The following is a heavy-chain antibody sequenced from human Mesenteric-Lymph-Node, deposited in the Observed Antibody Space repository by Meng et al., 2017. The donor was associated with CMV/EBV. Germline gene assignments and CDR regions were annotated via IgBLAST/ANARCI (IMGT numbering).Heavy chain of an antibody. Sequence: GESLKISCAASGFIVSSNYMSWVRQAPGKGLQWVSVIYSDGTTYYADSVQGRFAISRDNAKNSLYLQMSSLRAEDTAVYYRARDGTGTYAFDIWGQGTMVTVSS. V-gene: IGHV3-66*01. D-gene: IGHD1-7*01. J-gene: IGHJ3*02. CDR3: ARDGTGTYAFDI. CDR1: GFIVSSNY. CDR2: IYSDGTT.